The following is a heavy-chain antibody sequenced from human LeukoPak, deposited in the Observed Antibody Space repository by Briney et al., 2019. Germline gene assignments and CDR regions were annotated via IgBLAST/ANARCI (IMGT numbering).Heavy chain of an antibody. V-gene: IGHV4-34*01. CDR2: INHSGST. Sequence: ASETLSLICAVYGGSFSSYYWSWIRQPPGKGLEWIGEINHSGSTNYNPSLKSRVTISVDTSKNQFSLKLSSVTAADTAVYYCARSGVRIDAFDIWGQGTMVTVSS. J-gene: IGHJ3*02. CDR3: ARSGVRIDAFDI. D-gene: IGHD5-12*01. CDR1: GGSFSSYY.